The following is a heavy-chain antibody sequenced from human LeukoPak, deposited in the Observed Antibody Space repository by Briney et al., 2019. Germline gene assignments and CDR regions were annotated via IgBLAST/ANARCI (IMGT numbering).Heavy chain of an antibody. CDR3: ARSHIVAVTGFAFDI. J-gene: IGHJ3*02. CDR2: IYYSGST. CDR1: GGSISGSSYY. D-gene: IGHD2-21*02. Sequence: SETLSLTCTVSGGSISGSSYYWGWIRQPPGKGLEWIGSIYYSGSTYYNPSLKSRVTITVDTSKNQFSLKLSSVTAADTTVYYCARSHIVAVTGFAFDIWGQGTLVTVSS. V-gene: IGHV4-39*01.